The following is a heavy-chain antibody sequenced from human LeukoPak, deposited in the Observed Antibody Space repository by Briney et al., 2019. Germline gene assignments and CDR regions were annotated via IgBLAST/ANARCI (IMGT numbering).Heavy chain of an antibody. J-gene: IGHJ6*02. CDR3: AKGDYYGSGSTCKNGMDV. CDR2: VTARAGNT. D-gene: IGHD3-10*01. Sequence: PGGSLRLSCAASGFTFSSYAISWVRQALGKGLEWVSAVTARAGNTYYAGSVNGRFTIYRDNSKNTLYLQVNSLRAEDTAVYYCAKGDYYGSGSTCKNGMDVWGQGTTVTVSS. V-gene: IGHV3-23*01. CDR1: GFTFSSYA.